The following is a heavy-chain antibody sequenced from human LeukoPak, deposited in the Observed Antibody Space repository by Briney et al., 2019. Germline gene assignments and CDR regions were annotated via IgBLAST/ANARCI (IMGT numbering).Heavy chain of an antibody. J-gene: IGHJ6*03. CDR2: INPNSGGT. V-gene: IGHV1-2*02. Sequence: GASVKVSCKAAGYTFTSYYMHWVRQASGQGLEWMGWINPNSGGTNYAQKFQGRVTMTRDTSISTAYMELSRLRSDDTAVYYCASSKRGLLPYYMDVWGKGTTVTVSS. D-gene: IGHD1-26*01. CDR3: ASSKRGLLPYYMDV. CDR1: GYTFTSYY.